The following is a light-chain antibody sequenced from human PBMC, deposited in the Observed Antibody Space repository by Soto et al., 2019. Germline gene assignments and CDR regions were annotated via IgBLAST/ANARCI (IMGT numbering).Light chain of an antibody. CDR1: QSISSW. Sequence: DIQMTQSPSTLSASVGDRVTITCRASQSISSWLAWYQQKPGKAPKLLIYKAFSLESGVPSRFSGSGSGTEFTLTISSLQPDDFATYYCQQYNSYPYTVGQATTLDIK. V-gene: IGKV1-5*03. J-gene: IGKJ2*01. CDR3: QQYNSYPYT. CDR2: KAF.